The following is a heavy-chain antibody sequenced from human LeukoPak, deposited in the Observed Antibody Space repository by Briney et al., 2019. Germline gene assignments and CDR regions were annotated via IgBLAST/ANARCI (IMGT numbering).Heavy chain of an antibody. V-gene: IGHV4-34*01. CDR3: AKVGGYSGYDLPNYYYYGMDV. CDR1: GGSFSGYY. Sequence: SETLSLTCAVYGGSFSGYYWSWIRQPPGKGLEWIGEINHSGSTNYNPSLKSRVTISVDTSKNQFSLKLSSVTAADTAVYYCAKVGGYSGYDLPNYYYYGMDVWGQGTTVTVSS. J-gene: IGHJ6*02. D-gene: IGHD5-12*01. CDR2: INHSGST.